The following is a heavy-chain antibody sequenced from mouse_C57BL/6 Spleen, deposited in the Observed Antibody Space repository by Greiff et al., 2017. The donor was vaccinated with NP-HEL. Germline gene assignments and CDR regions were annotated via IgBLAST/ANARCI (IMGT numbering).Heavy chain of an antibody. CDR2: ISSGSSTI. CDR3: ARPHYYGSGFAY. D-gene: IGHD1-1*01. Sequence: EVKVVESGGGLVKPGGSLKLSCAASGFTFSDYGMHWVRQAPEMGLEWVAYISSGSSTIYYADTVKGRFTISRDNAKNTLFLQMTSLRSEDTAMYYCARPHYYGSGFAYWGQGTLVTVSA. J-gene: IGHJ3*01. V-gene: IGHV5-17*01. CDR1: GFTFSDYG.